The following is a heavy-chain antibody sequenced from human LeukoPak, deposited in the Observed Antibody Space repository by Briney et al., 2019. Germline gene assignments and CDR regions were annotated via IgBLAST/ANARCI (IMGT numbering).Heavy chain of an antibody. D-gene: IGHD6-19*01. Sequence: ASVKVSCKASGYTFTSHAMNWVRQAPGQGLEWMGWINTNTGNPTYAQGFTGRFVFSLDTSVSTAYLQISSLKAEDTAVYYCARQYSSGWYGPLGSFYFDYWGQGTLVTVSS. CDR1: GYTFTSHA. J-gene: IGHJ4*02. V-gene: IGHV7-4-1*02. CDR2: INTNTGNP. CDR3: ARQYSSGWYGPLGSFYFDY.